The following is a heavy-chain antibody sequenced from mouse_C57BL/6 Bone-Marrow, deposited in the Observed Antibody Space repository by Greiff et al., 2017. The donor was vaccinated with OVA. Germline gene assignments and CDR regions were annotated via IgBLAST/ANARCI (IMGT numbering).Heavy chain of an antibody. Sequence: VQLQQSGPELVKPGASVKIPCKASGYTFTDYNMDWVKQSHGKSLEWIGDINPNNGGTIYNQKFKGKATLTVDKSSSTAYMELRSLTSEDTAVYYCAREGTAQATYAMDYWGQGTSVTVSS. CDR2: INPNNGGT. J-gene: IGHJ4*01. V-gene: IGHV1-18*01. CDR3: AREGTAQATYAMDY. CDR1: GYTFTDYN. D-gene: IGHD3-2*02.